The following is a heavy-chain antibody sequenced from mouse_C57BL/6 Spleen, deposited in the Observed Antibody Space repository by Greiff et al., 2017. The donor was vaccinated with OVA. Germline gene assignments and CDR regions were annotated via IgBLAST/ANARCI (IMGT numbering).Heavy chain of an antibody. CDR2: ISSGSSTI. CDR3: ARVRANWAYYFDY. Sequence: EVMLVESGGGLVKPGGSLKLSCAASGFTFSDYGMHWVRQAPEKGLEWVAYISSGSSTIYYAAPVTGRFTISRDNAKNTLFMQMTSLRSEDTAMYYCARVRANWAYYFDYWGQGTTLTVSS. D-gene: IGHD4-1*01. V-gene: IGHV5-17*01. CDR1: GFTFSDYG. J-gene: IGHJ2*01.